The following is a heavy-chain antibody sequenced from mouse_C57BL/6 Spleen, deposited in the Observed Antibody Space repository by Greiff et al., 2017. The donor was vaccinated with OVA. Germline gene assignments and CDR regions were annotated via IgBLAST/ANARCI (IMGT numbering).Heavy chain of an antibody. D-gene: IGHD2-4*01. Sequence: VQLQQSGAELVRPGTSVKMSCKASGYTFTNYWIGWAKQRPGHGLEWIGDIYPGGGYTKYNEKFKGKATLTADKSSSTAYMQFSSLTSEDSAIYYCARYDYDRYWYFDVWGTGTTVTVSS. CDR3: ARYDYDRYWYFDV. CDR1: GYTFTNYW. J-gene: IGHJ1*03. V-gene: IGHV1-63*01. CDR2: IYPGGGYT.